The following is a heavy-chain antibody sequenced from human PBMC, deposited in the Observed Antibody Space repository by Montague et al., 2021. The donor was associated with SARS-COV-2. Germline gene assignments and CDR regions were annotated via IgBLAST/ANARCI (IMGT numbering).Heavy chain of an antibody. V-gene: IGHV4-59*08. J-gene: IGHJ4*02. CDR1: GGSLNKHY. CDR3: ARHGKTRIAMIVVVIGYFDY. CDR2: IFYKGNT. D-gene: IGHD3-22*01. Sequence: SETLSLTCTVSGGSLNKHYWSWIRKAPGKELEWLGNIFYKGNTXXXVXXXXRVSMSLDTPKNQFSLKLSSVTAADTAVYYCARHGKTRIAMIVVVIGYFDYWGQGTLVTVSS.